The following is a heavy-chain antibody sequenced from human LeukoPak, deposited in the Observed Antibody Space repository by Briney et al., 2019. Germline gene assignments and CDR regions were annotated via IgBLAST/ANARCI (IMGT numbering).Heavy chain of an antibody. D-gene: IGHD1-1*01. Sequence: GGSLRLSCAASGFTFSSYGMHWVRQAPGKGLEWVAFIRYDGSNKYYADSVKGRFTISRDNSKNTLYLQMNSLRAEDTAVYYCARDRAGTRRGTLFDYWGQGTLVTVSS. J-gene: IGHJ4*02. CDR2: IRYDGSNK. CDR1: GFTFSSYG. V-gene: IGHV3-30*02. CDR3: ARDRAGTRRGTLFDY.